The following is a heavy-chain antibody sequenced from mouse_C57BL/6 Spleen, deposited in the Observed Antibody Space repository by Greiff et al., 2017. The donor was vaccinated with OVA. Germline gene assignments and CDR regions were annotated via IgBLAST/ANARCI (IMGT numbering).Heavy chain of an antibody. CDR3: ARKSNYDYAMDY. J-gene: IGHJ4*01. CDR1: GYTFTSYW. V-gene: IGHV1-69*01. D-gene: IGHD2-5*01. Sequence: QVQLKQSGAELVMPGASVKLSCKASGYTFTSYWMHWVKQRPGQGLEWIGEIDPSDSYTNYNQKFKGKSTLTVDKSSSTAYMQLSSLTSEDSAVYYCARKSNYDYAMDYWGQGTSVTVSS. CDR2: IDPSDSYT.